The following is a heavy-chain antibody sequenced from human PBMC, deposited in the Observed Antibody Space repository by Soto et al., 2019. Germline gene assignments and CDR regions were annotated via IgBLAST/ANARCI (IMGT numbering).Heavy chain of an antibody. CDR2: ISGSDGST. J-gene: IGHJ4*02. V-gene: IGHV3-23*01. D-gene: IGHD3-16*01. CDR3: AKDREDIMVTFGTIEY. Sequence: PGWSLRLSCAASGFTLSSYAMNLVRQAPGKGLEWVSSISGSDGSTYYADSVKGRFTVSRDNSRNTLYLQMHSLRAEDTAVYYCAKDREDIMVTFGTIEYWGQGTLVTVSS. CDR1: GFTLSSYA.